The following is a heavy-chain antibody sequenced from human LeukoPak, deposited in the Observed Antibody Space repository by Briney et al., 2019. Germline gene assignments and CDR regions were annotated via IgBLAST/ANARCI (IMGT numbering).Heavy chain of an antibody. Sequence: GGSLRLSCAASGFTFSSYSMNWVRQAPGKGPEWVSSISSSSSYIYYADSVKGRFTISRDNAKNSLYLQMNSLRAEDTAVYYCARDLGNGGRNRYYFDYWGQGTLVTVSS. CDR3: ARDLGNGGRNRYYFDY. CDR1: GFTFSSYS. J-gene: IGHJ4*02. D-gene: IGHD3-16*01. V-gene: IGHV3-21*01. CDR2: ISSSSSYI.